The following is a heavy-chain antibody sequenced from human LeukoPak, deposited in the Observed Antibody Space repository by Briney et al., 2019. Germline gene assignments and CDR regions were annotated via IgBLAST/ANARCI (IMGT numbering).Heavy chain of an antibody. CDR3: ARGAEAETSPLDY. D-gene: IGHD6-13*01. CDR2: INPKTGAA. Sequence: ASVKVSCKASGYIFSDYYMHWVRQAPGQGLEWLGWINPKTGAADYAQQLRGRITMTRDTSINTDYMEMKRVTSDDTAVYYCARGAEAETSPLDYWGQGTLVTVSS. V-gene: IGHV1-2*02. CDR1: GYIFSDYY. J-gene: IGHJ4*02.